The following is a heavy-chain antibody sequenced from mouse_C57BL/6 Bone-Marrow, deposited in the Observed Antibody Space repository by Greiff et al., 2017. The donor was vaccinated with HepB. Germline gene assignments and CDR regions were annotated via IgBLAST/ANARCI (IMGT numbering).Heavy chain of an antibody. V-gene: IGHV1-15*01. J-gene: IGHJ4*01. CDR1: GYTFTDYE. CDR3: TRGITTVVDLSYYAMDY. D-gene: IGHD1-1*01. CDR2: IDPETGGT. Sequence: VQGVESGAELVRPGASVTLSCKASGYTFTDYEMHWVKQTPVHGLEWIGAIDPETGGTAYNQKFKGKAILTADKSSSTAYMELRSLTSEDSAVYYCTRGITTVVDLSYYAMDYWGQGTSVTVSS.